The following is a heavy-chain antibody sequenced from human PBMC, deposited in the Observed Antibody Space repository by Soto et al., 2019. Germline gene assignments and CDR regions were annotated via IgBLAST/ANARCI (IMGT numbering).Heavy chain of an antibody. D-gene: IGHD6-19*01. CDR3: ARGVAGSGFDL. V-gene: IGHV6-1*01. CDR2: TYYRSNWRH. CDR1: GDSVSSNTAA. J-gene: IGHJ4*02. Sequence: HTLSLTCAISGDSVSSNTAAWNWIRSSPSRGLEWLGRTYYRSNWRHDYAVSVKSRITVNPDTSKNHFSLQLNSVTPDDTAVYYCARGVAGSGFDLWGQGTLVTVSS.